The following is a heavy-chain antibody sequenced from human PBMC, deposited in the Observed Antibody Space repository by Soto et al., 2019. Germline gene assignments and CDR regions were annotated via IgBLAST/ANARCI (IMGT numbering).Heavy chain of an antibody. D-gene: IGHD3-3*01. V-gene: IGHV1-18*01. Sequence: ASVKVSCKTSGYTFNTYGINWVRQAPGQGLELMGWISAYDGNTTYAEKFQGRVTLTTDTSTSTAYMELRSLRSDDTAIYYCARDPHEFWTSYWFDPWGQGTPVTVSS. CDR1: GYTFNTYG. CDR2: ISAYDGNT. J-gene: IGHJ5*02. CDR3: ARDPHEFWTSYWFDP.